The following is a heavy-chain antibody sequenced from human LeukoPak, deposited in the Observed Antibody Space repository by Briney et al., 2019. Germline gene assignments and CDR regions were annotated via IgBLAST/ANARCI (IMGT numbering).Heavy chain of an antibody. D-gene: IGHD3-22*01. V-gene: IGHV1-8*01. J-gene: IGHJ4*02. CDR2: LNPNSGNT. CDR1: AYTFTAYD. Sequence: GASVKVSCKASAYTFTAYDINWVRQAPGQGLEWMGWLNPNSGNTGFAQKFQGRVTMTRNTSISTAYMELSSLRSEDTAAYYCARGAGNYYDSSGYYHHDYWGQGTLVTVSS. CDR3: ARGAGNYYDSSGYYHHDY.